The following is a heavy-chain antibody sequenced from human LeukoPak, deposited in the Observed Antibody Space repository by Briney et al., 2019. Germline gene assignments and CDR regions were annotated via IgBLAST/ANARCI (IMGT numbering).Heavy chain of an antibody. Sequence: SVKVSCKASGYTFTSYYMHWVRQAPGQGLEWMGGIIPIFGTANYAQKFQGRVTITTDESTSTAYMELSSLRSEDTAVYYCARVRDSSGYYTYYYYMDVWGKGTTVTVSS. J-gene: IGHJ6*03. V-gene: IGHV1-69*05. CDR3: ARVRDSSGYYTYYYYMDV. CDR1: GYTFTSYY. D-gene: IGHD3-22*01. CDR2: IIPIFGTA.